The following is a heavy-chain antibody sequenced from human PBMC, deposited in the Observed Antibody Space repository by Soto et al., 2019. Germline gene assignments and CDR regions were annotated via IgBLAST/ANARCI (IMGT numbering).Heavy chain of an antibody. Sequence: GGSLRLSCAASGFTFSSYGMHWVRQAPGKGLEWVAVIWYDGSNKYYADSVKGRFTISRDNSKNTLYLQMNSLRAEDTAVYYCARDSKYYDFWSGPYYYYYYGMDVWGQGTTVTVSS. CDR1: GFTFSSYG. V-gene: IGHV3-33*01. CDR2: IWYDGSNK. J-gene: IGHJ6*02. D-gene: IGHD3-3*01. CDR3: ARDSKYYDFWSGPYYYYYYGMDV.